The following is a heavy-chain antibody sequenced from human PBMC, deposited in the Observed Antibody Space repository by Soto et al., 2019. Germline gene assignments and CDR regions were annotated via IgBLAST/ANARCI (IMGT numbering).Heavy chain of an antibody. CDR2: IIPILGIA. J-gene: IGHJ5*02. D-gene: IGHD6-13*01. V-gene: IGHV1-69*04. CDR3: ARDLAAAGTTESSWFDP. CDR1: GGTFSSYT. Sequence: SVKVSCKASGGTFSSYTSSWVRQAPGQGLEWMGRIIPILGIANYAQKFQGRVTITADKSTSTAYMELSSLRSEDTAVYYCARDLAAAGTTESSWFDPWGQGTLVTVSS.